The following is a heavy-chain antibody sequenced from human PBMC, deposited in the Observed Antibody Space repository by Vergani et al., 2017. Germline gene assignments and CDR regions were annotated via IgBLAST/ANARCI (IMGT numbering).Heavy chain of an antibody. J-gene: IGHJ3*02. D-gene: IGHD5-24*01. Sequence: QVQLVQSGAEVKKPGSSVKVSCKASGGTFSSYAISWVRQAPGQGLEWMGGIIPIFGTANYAQKFQGRVTITADKSTSTAYMELSSLRSEDTAVYYCARRERQRGEDGDNFGAFDIWGQGTMVTVSS. CDR3: ARRERQRGEDGDNFGAFDI. CDR2: IIPIFGTA. CDR1: GGTFSSYA. V-gene: IGHV1-69*06.